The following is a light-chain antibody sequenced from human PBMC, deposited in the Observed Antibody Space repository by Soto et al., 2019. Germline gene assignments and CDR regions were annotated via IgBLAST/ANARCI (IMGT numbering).Light chain of an antibody. CDR2: GAS. Sequence: EIVMTQSPATLSVSPGERATLSCRASQSVSANLAWYQQKPGQAPRLLISGASTRATGIPARFSGSGSGTEFTLTISSLQSEDFATYYCQHYNSYPFTFGQGTELEIK. J-gene: IGKJ2*01. CDR1: QSVSAN. V-gene: IGKV3-15*01. CDR3: QHYNSYPFT.